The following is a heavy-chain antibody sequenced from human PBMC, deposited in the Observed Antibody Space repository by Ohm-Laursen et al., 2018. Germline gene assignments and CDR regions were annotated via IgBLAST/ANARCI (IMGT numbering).Heavy chain of an antibody. Sequence: SLRLSCTASGFTVSSNYMSWVRQAPGKGLEWVSVIYSGGSTYYADSVKGRFTISRDNSKNTLYLQMNSLRAEDTAVYYCARALKYYYYGMDVWGQGTTVTVSS. J-gene: IGHJ6*02. CDR1: GFTVSSNY. V-gene: IGHV3-53*01. CDR2: IYSGGST. CDR3: ARALKYYYYGMDV.